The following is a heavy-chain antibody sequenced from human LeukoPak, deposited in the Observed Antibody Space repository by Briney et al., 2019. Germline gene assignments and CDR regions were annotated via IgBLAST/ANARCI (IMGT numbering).Heavy chain of an antibody. CDR2: TYYRSKWYN. CDR1: GDSVSNNSTA. V-gene: IGHV6-1*01. Sequence: SQTLSLTCAISGDSVSNNSTAWNWIRQSPSRGLEWLGRTYYRSKWYNEYAVSMRSRISIKPDTSKTQFSLQFNSVTPEDTAVYYCARAYSLNNWGQGTLVTVSS. CDR3: ARAYSLNN. D-gene: IGHD2-15*01. J-gene: IGHJ4*02.